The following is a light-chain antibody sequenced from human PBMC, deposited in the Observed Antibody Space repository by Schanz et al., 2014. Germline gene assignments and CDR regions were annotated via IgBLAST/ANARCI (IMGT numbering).Light chain of an antibody. CDR3: QQYNNWPT. Sequence: EIVMTQSPATLSVSPGERATLSCRASQSVSSNLAWYQHKPGQTPRLLIYGASTRATGIPARFSGSGSGTEFTLTISSLQSEDFAVYYCQQYNNWPTFGPGTKVDIK. V-gene: IGKV3-15*01. CDR2: GAS. CDR1: QSVSSN. J-gene: IGKJ3*01.